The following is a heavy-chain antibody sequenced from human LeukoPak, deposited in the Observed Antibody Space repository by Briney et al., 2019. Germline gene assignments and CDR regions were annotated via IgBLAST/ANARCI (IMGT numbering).Heavy chain of an antibody. Sequence: ASAKVSCKASGYTFTSYAMHLVRQAPGQRFEWMGWINAGNGNTRYSQKFQGRVTITRDTSASTASMELSSLRSEDTAVYYCARGDDYKYFDCWGQGTLVTVSS. CDR2: INAGNGNT. CDR1: GYTFTSYA. CDR3: ARGDDYKYFDC. J-gene: IGHJ4*02. V-gene: IGHV1-3*01. D-gene: IGHD4/OR15-4a*01.